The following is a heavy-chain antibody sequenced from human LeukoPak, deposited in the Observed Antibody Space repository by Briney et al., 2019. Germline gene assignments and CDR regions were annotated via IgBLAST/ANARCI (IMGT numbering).Heavy chain of an antibody. J-gene: IGHJ4*02. CDR1: TLTIGSSA. Sequence: AGSRTLSWPVDTLTIGSSAIGCARQAAGKGPDWVSTIGGTGGTTYYADSVKGRFTISTDHSKNTLYLQVNSLRAEDTAVYYWAKAQPLHRSGPFDYWGQGTLVTVSS. CDR3: AKAQPLHRSGPFDY. D-gene: IGHD3-10*01. CDR2: IGGTGGTT. V-gene: IGHV3-23*01.